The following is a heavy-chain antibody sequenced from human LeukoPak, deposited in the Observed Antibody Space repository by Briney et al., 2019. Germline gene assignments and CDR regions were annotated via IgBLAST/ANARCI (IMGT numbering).Heavy chain of an antibody. CDR2: ISSSSSYI. V-gene: IGHV3-21*01. Sequence: GGSLRLSCAASGFTFSSYSMNWVRQAPGKGLEWVSSISSSSSYIYYADSVKGRFTISRDNAKNSLYLQMNSLRAEDTAVYYCARSGSGTYYRGYYYYMDVWGKGTTVTVSS. J-gene: IGHJ6*03. D-gene: IGHD3-10*01. CDR3: ARSGSGTYYRGYYYYMDV. CDR1: GFTFSSYS.